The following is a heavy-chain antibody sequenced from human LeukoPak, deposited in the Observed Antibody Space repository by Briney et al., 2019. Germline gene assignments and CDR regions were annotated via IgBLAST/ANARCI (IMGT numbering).Heavy chain of an antibody. CDR2: ISGSGGIT. CDR3: STDNFDY. J-gene: IGHJ4*02. Sequence: GGSLRLSCAASGFTFSTYAMSWVRQAPGKGLEWVSAISGSGGITYSADSVKGRFTISRDNSKNTLYLHMNSLKTEDTAVYYCSTDNFDYWGQGTLVTVSS. V-gene: IGHV3-23*01. CDR1: GFTFSTYA.